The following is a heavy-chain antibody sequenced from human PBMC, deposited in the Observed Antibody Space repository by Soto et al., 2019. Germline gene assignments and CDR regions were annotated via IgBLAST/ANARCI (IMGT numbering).Heavy chain of an antibody. Sequence: SETLSLTCTVSGSSISGSGYYWGWIRQPPGRGLEWIGSLYYNVGTYYNPSLKSRVTISADTSANQFSLMVNSVTAADTAIYYCARLSSRHWVDYWGQGTLVTVSS. D-gene: IGHD3-16*01. CDR1: GSSISGSGYY. CDR2: LYYNVGT. V-gene: IGHV4-39*01. CDR3: ARLSSRHWVDY. J-gene: IGHJ4*02.